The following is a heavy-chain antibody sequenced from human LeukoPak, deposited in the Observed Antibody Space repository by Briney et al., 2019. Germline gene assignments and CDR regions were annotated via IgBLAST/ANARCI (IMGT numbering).Heavy chain of an antibody. CDR1: GFTVSSNY. CDR3: ARDRMVAAFAFDI. CDR2: IYSGGST. D-gene: IGHD2-15*01. V-gene: IGHV3-53*01. J-gene: IGHJ3*02. Sequence: GGSLRLSCAASGFTVSSNYMSWVRQAPGKGLEWVSVIYSGGSTYYADSVKGRFTISRDNSKNTLYLQMNSLRAEDTAVYYCARDRMVAAFAFDIWGQGTMVTASS.